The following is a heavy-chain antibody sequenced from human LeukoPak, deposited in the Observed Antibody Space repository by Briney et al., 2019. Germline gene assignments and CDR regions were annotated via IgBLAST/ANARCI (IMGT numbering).Heavy chain of an antibody. CDR2: IYYSGTS. J-gene: IGHJ4*02. CDR3: ARAPGVVTSFDY. Sequence: SETLSLTCAVSGGSISNYYWSWIRQPPGKELEWIGYIYYSGTSNYNPSLKSRVTISVDASKNQFSLKLSSATAADTAVYYCARAPGVVTSFDYWGQGTLVSVSS. V-gene: IGHV4-59*01. D-gene: IGHD4-23*01. CDR1: GGSISNYY.